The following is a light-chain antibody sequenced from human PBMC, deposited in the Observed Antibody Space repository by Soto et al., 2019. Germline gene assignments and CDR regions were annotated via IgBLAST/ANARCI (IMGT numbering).Light chain of an antibody. V-gene: IGLV2-8*01. CDR1: SSDVGAYNH. J-gene: IGLJ2*01. Sequence: QSALTQPPSASGSPGQSVTISCTGTSSDVGAYNHVSWYQHHPGKAPRLMIYEVTKRPSGVPDRFSGSKSGDTASLTVSGLQAEDEADYYCSSYAGFNDFVVFGGGTKLTVL. CDR3: SSYAGFNDFVV. CDR2: EVT.